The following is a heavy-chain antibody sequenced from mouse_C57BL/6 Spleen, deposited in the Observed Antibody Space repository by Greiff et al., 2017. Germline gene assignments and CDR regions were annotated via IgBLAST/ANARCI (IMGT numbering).Heavy chain of an antibody. V-gene: IGHV14-4*01. CDR2: IDPENGDT. J-gene: IGHJ3*01. D-gene: IGHD3-2*02. Sequence: DVKLQESGAELVRPGASVKLSCTASGFNIKDDYMHWVKQRPEQGLEWIGWIDPENGDTEYASKFQGKATITADTSSNTAYLQLSSLTSEDTAVYYCTETAQAAWFAYWGQGTLVTVSA. CDR1: GFNIKDDY. CDR3: TETAQAAWFAY.